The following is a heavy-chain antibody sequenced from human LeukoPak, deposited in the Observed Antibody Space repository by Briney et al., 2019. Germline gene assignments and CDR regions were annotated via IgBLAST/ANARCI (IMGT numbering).Heavy chain of an antibody. Sequence: SGGSLRLSGAASGFTFSSYAMHWVRQAPGKGLEWVAVISYDGSNKYYADSVKGRFTISRDNSKNTLYLQMNSLRAEDTAVYYCARGYYDSSGYYYDPLFDYWGQGTLVTVSS. CDR3: ARGYYDSSGYYYDPLFDY. CDR1: GFTFSSYA. D-gene: IGHD3-22*01. V-gene: IGHV3-30-3*01. J-gene: IGHJ4*02. CDR2: ISYDGSNK.